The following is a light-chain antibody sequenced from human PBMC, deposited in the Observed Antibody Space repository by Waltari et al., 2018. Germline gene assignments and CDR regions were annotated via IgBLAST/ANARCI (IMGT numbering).Light chain of an antibody. Sequence: DIQMTQSPSSLSASVGDTVTITCRARQGITNSLAWYHQKPGEAPKLLIYASSRLESGVSSRFSGSGSGTENTLTISSLQPEDFATYYCKQDYITPYTFGQGTKLEI. CDR3: KQDYITPYT. CDR2: ASS. V-gene: IGKV1-NL1*01. J-gene: IGKJ2*01. CDR1: QGITNS.